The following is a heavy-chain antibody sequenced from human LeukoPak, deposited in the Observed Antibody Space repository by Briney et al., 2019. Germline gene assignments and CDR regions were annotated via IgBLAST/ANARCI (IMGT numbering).Heavy chain of an antibody. J-gene: IGHJ3*02. CDR1: GVSFSSYW. D-gene: IGHD4-17*01. CDR2: INSDGSST. V-gene: IGHV3-74*01. Sequence: GGSLRLSCAASGVSFSSYWIHWVRQAPGKGLVWVSRINSDGSSTSYADSVKGRFTISRDNAKNTLYLQMNSLRAEDTAVYYCARESVKGAFDIWGRGTMVTVSS. CDR3: ARESVKGAFDI.